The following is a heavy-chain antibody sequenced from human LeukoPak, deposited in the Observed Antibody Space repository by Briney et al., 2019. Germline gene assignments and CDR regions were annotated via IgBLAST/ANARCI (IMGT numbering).Heavy chain of an antibody. CDR2: INHSGST. J-gene: IGHJ4*02. V-gene: IGHV4-34*01. CDR1: GGSFSGYY. D-gene: IGHD5-12*01. CDR3: ARGVDIVAISKYFDY. Sequence: PSETLSLTCAVYGGSFSGYYWSWIRQPPGKGLEWIGEINHSGSTNYNPSLKSRVTISVDTSKNQFSLKLSSVTAADTAVYYCARGVDIVAISKYFDYWGQGTLVTVSS.